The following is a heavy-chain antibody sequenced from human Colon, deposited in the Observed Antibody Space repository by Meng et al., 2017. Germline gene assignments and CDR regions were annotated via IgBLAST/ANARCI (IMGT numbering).Heavy chain of an antibody. D-gene: IGHD2-15*01. Sequence: VHLQGSGPGLVKPSETLSLTCTVSGGSISGNYWSWIRQSPGRGLEWIAYIYYTGSTNYNPSFKSRATISVDTSKNQFSLNLASVTAADTAVYYCAKYDRPPYCFEYWGQGTLVTVSS. CDR3: AKYDRPPYCFEY. CDR2: IYYTGST. CDR1: GGSISGNY. J-gene: IGHJ4*02. V-gene: IGHV4-59*01.